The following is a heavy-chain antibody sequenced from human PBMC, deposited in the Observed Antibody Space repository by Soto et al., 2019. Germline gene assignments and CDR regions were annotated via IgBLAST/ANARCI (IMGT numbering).Heavy chain of an antibody. CDR3: TLCATAGYFDL. J-gene: IGHJ2*01. Sequence: KASETLSLTCNVSGGSISDYYWCWIRQPAGKGLEWIGRLYASGTTDYNPSLRSRVTMSVDTSKNHFSLRLNSVTAADTAVYYCTLCATAGYFDLWGRGTLVTVSS. V-gene: IGHV4-4*07. CDR1: GGSISDYY. CDR2: LYASGTT.